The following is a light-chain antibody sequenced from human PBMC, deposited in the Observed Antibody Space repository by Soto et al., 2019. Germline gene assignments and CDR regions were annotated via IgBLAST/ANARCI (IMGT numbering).Light chain of an antibody. V-gene: IGKV1-5*03. CDR3: HQYNSYPWT. CDR2: KAS. CDR1: QTISTW. J-gene: IGKJ1*01. Sequence: IPMTQSPSTLSASVGDRVTFTCRASQTISTWLAWYQQKPGEAPKLLIYKASTLEVGVPSRFSASGSGTEFTLTINTLQPADFATYYCHQYNSYPWTFAQGTKV.